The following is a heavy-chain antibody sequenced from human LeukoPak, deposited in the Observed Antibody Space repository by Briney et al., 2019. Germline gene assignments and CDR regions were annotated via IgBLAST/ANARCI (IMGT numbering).Heavy chain of an antibody. CDR3: ARHAQYDFWSGYNYYYYMDV. D-gene: IGHD3-3*01. J-gene: IGHJ6*03. CDR1: GYSFTSYW. Sequence: GESLKISCKGSGYSFTSYWIGWVRQMPGKGLEWMGIIYPGDSDTRYSPSFQGQVAIPADKSISTSYLQWSSLKASDTAMYYCARHAQYDFWSGYNYYYYMDVWGKGTTVTVSS. CDR2: IYPGDSDT. V-gene: IGHV5-51*01.